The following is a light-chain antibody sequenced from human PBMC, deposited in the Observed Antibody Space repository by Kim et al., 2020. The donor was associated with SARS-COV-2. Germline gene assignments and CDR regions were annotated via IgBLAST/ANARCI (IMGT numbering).Light chain of an antibody. CDR2: DVN. CDR3: SSYTSSTTVV. J-gene: IGLJ2*01. CDR1: SSDVGAYNY. Sequence: QSALTQPASVSGSPGQSITISCTGTSSDVGAYNYVSWYQQNPGKAPKLMIYDVNKRPSGVSNRFSGSKSGNTASLTISGLQAEDEAEYYCSSYTSSTTVVFGGGTQLTVL. V-gene: IGLV2-14*01.